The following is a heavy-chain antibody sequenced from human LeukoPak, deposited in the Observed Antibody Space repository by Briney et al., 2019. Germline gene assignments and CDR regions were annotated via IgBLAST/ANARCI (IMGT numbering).Heavy chain of an antibody. CDR2: ISSSSSYT. CDR3: ARGADAYDILTGNPFDY. Sequence: GGSLRLSCAASGFTFSDYYMSWLRQAPGKGLEWVSYISSSSSYTNYADSVKGRFTISRDNAKNSLYLQMNSLRAEDTAVYYCARGADAYDILTGNPFDYWGQGTLVTVSS. J-gene: IGHJ4*02. D-gene: IGHD3-9*01. V-gene: IGHV3-11*06. CDR1: GFTFSDYY.